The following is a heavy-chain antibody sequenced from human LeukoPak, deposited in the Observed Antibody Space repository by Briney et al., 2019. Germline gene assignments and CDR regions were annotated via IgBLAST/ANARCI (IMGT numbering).Heavy chain of an antibody. CDR2: INHSGST. J-gene: IGHJ4*02. CDR1: GGSFSGYY. D-gene: IGHD6-6*01. V-gene: IGHV4-34*01. Sequence: SETLSLTCAVYGGSFSGYYWSWIRQPPGKGLEWIGKINHSGSTNYNPSLKSRVTISVDTSKNQFSLKLSSVTAADTAVYYCARGLGRPEYSSSSIYFDYWGQGTLVTVSS. CDR3: ARGLGRPEYSSSSIYFDY.